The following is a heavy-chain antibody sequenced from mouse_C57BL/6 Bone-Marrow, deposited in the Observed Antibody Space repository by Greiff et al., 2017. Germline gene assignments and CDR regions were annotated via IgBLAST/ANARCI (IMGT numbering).Heavy chain of an antibody. CDR1: GFTFSSYA. J-gene: IGHJ3*01. D-gene: IGHD2-10*01. CDR3: ARAYLWFAY. V-gene: IGHV5-4*03. CDR2: ISDGGSYT. Sequence: EVKLLESGGGLVKPGGSLKLSCAASGFTFSSYAMSWVRQTPDKRLEWVATISDGGSYTYYPDNVKGRFTISRDNAKTNLYLQMSHLKSEDTAMYYCARAYLWFAYWGQGTLVTVSA.